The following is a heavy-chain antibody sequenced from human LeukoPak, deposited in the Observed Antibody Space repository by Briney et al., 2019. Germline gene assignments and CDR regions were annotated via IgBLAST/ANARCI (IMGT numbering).Heavy chain of an antibody. CDR1: GFTFSSYW. J-gene: IGHJ6*02. D-gene: IGHD3-22*01. CDR2: IKQDGSEK. CDR3: ARDLVQVGSSGYYYYYYGMDV. Sequence: GGSLRLSCAASGFTFSSYWMSWVRQAPGKGLEWVANIKQDGSEKYYVDSVKGRFTISRDNAKNSLYLQMNSLRAEDTAVYYCARDLVQVGSSGYYYYYYGMDVWGQGTTVTVSS. V-gene: IGHV3-7*01.